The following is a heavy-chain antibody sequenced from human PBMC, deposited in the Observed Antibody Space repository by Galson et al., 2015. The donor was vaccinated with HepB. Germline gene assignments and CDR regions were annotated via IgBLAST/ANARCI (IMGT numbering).Heavy chain of an antibody. CDR2: ISYDGSNY. CDR3: AKGLPKYSSSPQSFDY. Sequence: SLRLSCAGSGFTFSTYGMHWVRQAPGKGLEWMALISYDGSNYFFGDSVKGRFTISRDNSKNTLYLQMHSLTVEDTAVYYCAKGLPKYSSSPQSFDYWGQGTLVTVSS. V-gene: IGHV3-30*18. D-gene: IGHD6-6*01. J-gene: IGHJ4*02. CDR1: GFTFSTYG.